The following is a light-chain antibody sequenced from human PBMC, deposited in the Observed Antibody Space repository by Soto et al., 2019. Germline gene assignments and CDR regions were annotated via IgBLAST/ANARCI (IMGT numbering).Light chain of an antibody. CDR3: QQSYDMPWT. CDR2: AAY. CDR1: QSISTY. Sequence: DIQMTQSPSSLSASVGDTVTITCRASQSISTYLTWYQQKPGKAPKLLIYAAYNLQSRVPSRFSGSGSGTDFTLTISSLQPEDFAAYYCQQSYDMPWTFGQGTKVDIK. J-gene: IGKJ1*01. V-gene: IGKV1-39*01.